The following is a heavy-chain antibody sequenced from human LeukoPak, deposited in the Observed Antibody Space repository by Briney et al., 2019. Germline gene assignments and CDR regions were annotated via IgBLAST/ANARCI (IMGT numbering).Heavy chain of an antibody. Sequence: PGGSLRLSCAASGFTFSDYYMSWIRQAPGKGLEWVSYISSSGSTIYYADSVKGRFTISRDNAKNSLYPQMNSLRAEDTAVYYCARLVTVAGRYYFDYWGQGTLVTVSS. V-gene: IGHV3-11*01. CDR2: ISSSGSTI. CDR3: ARLVTVAGRYYFDY. J-gene: IGHJ4*02. D-gene: IGHD6-19*01. CDR1: GFTFSDYY.